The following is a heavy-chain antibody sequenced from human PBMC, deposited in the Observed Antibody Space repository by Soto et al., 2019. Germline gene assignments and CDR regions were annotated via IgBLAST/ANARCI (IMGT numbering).Heavy chain of an antibody. CDR3: ARYIAADRTYYYGMDV. Sequence: PGGSLRLSCAASGFTFSSYSMNWVRQAPGKGLEWVSSISSSSSYIYYADSVKGRFTISRDNAKNSLYLQMNSLRAEDTAVYYCARYIAADRTYYYGMDVWGQGTTVTVSS. CDR1: GFTFSSYS. D-gene: IGHD6-13*01. J-gene: IGHJ6*02. V-gene: IGHV3-21*01. CDR2: ISSSSSYI.